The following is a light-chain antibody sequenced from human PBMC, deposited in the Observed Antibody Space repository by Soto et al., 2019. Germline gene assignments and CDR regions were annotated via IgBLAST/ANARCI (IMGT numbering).Light chain of an antibody. CDR1: QTLRRTY. J-gene: IGKJ5*01. CDR3: QQYNNWPPIT. V-gene: IGKV3-20*01. CDR2: GAS. Sequence: EIVLMQSPGTLSLSPGERATLSCRASQTLRRTYIAWYQQKPGQAPRVLIYGASKRATGIPDRFSGSGSGTDFSLTISRLEPEDFAVYYCQQYNNWPPITFGQGTRLEIK.